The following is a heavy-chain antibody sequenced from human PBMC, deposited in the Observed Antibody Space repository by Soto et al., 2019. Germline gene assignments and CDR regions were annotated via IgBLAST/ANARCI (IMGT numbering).Heavy chain of an antibody. CDR3: ARGQWLANDAFDI. V-gene: IGHV4-59*01. Sequence: QVQLQESGPGLVKPSETLSLTCTVSGGSIISYYWSWIRQPPGKGLEWIGYIYSSGGTNYNPSLKSRVSLSVDTSKDQFSLKLSSVTAADTAVYYCARGQWLANDAFDIWGQGTMVTVSS. J-gene: IGHJ3*02. CDR1: GGSIISYY. D-gene: IGHD6-19*01. CDR2: IYSSGGT.